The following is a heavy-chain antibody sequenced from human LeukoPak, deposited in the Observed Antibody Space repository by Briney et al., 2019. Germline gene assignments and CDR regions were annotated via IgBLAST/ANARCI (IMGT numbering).Heavy chain of an antibody. V-gene: IGHV4-30-4*08. CDR2: IYYSGST. CDR1: GXTFSSYT. Sequence: LRLSCAVSGXTFSSYTINWVRQPPGKGLEWIGYIYYSGSTYYNPSLKSRVTISVDTSKNQFSLKLSSVTAADTAVYYCARGGYTAYYYGMDVWGQGTTVTVSS. CDR3: ARGGYTAYYYGMDV. D-gene: IGHD5-18*01. J-gene: IGHJ6*02.